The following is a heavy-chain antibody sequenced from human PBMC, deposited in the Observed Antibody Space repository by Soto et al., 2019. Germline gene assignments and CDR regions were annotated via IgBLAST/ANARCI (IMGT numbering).Heavy chain of an antibody. CDR1: GYTFTTYG. Sequence: ASVKVSCKASGYTFTTYGISWVRQAPGQVLEWLGWINTHNGNTNYAQNLQGRVIMTADTSTNTAYMELRSLRSDDTAIYYCTREGSAPYYYYGMDAWGQGTTVTVSS. CDR3: TREGSAPYYYYGMDA. CDR2: INTHNGNT. J-gene: IGHJ6*02. D-gene: IGHD3-10*01. V-gene: IGHV1-18*01.